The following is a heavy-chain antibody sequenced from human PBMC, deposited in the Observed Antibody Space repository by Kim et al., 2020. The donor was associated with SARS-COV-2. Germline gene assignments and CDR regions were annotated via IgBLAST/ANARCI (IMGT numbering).Heavy chain of an antibody. CDR1: GGSISSGGYY. CDR2: IYYSGST. J-gene: IGHJ5*02. D-gene: IGHD3-22*01. V-gene: IGHV4-31*03. CDR3: ARDVVRYYYDSSGPETKNWFDP. Sequence: SETLSLTCTVSGGSISSGGYYWSWIRQHPGKGLEWIGYIYYSGSTYYNPSLKSRVTISVDTSKNQFSLKLSSVTAADTAVYYCARDVVRYYYDSSGPETKNWFDPWGQGTLVTVSS.